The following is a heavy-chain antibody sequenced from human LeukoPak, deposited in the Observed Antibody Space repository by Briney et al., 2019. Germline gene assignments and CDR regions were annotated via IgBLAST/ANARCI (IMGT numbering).Heavy chain of an antibody. CDR1: GFTFDDYG. Sequence: GGSLRLSCAASGFTFDDYGMSWVRQAPGKGLEWVSGISWNGGSTGYADSVKGRFTISRDTSKNTLYLQMNSLRAEDTAVYYCARAYYYDVSVTPDYWGQGTLVTVSS. CDR3: ARAYYYDVSVTPDY. D-gene: IGHD3-22*01. CDR2: ISWNGGST. V-gene: IGHV3-20*04. J-gene: IGHJ4*02.